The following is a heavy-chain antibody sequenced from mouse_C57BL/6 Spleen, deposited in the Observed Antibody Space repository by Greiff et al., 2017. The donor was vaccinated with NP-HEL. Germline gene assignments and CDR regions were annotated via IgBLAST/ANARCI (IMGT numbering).Heavy chain of an antibody. CDR2: INPNNGGI. V-gene: IGHV1-26*01. D-gene: IGHD1-1*01. CDR1: GYTFTDYY. CDR3: ARERDYGSMNYYAMDY. J-gene: IGHJ4*01. Sequence: EVQLQQSGPELVKPGASVKISCKASGYTFTDYYMNWVKQSHGKSLEWIGDINPNNGGISYNQKFKGKATLTVDKSSSTAYMELRSLTSEDSAVYYCARERDYGSMNYYAMDYWGQGTSVTVSS.